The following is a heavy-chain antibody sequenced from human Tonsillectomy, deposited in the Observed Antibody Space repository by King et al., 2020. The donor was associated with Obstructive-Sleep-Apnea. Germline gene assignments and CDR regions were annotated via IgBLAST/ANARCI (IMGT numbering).Heavy chain of an antibody. D-gene: IGHD2-2*01. CDR2: MNPNSGNT. CDR1: GYTFTSYD. J-gene: IGHJ4*02. CDR3: ARGDWSAAAKGNDY. V-gene: IGHV1-8*01. Sequence: QLVQSGAEVKKPGASVKVSCKASGYTFTSYDINWVRQATGQGLEWMGWMNPNSGNTGYAQKFQGRVTMTWNTSISTAYMELSSLRFEDTAVYFCARGDWSAAAKGNDYWGQGTLVTVSS.